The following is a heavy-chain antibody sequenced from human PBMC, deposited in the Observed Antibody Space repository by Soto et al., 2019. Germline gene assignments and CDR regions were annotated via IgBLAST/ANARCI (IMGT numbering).Heavy chain of an antibody. Sequence: SETLSLTCAVYGGSFSGYYWSRIRQPPGKGLEWIGEINHSGSTNYNPSLKSRVTISVDTSKNQFSLKLSSVTAADTAVYYCARSFVRFLEWSPFDYWGQGTLVTVSS. CDR3: ARSFVRFLEWSPFDY. CDR2: INHSGST. J-gene: IGHJ4*02. V-gene: IGHV4-34*01. D-gene: IGHD3-3*01. CDR1: GGSFSGYY.